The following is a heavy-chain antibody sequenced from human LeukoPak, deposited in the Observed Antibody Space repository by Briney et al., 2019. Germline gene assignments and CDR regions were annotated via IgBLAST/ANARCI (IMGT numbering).Heavy chain of an antibody. Sequence: PSETLSLTCTVSGGSIRSYYWSWIRQPPGKGLEWIGHIYYSGSTNYNPSLKSRVTISVDTSKNQFSLKLSSVTAADTAVYYCARHRGYYGSGYMDVWGKGTTVTISS. CDR1: GGSIRSYY. CDR2: IYYSGST. D-gene: IGHD3-10*01. CDR3: ARHRGYYGSGYMDV. V-gene: IGHV4-59*08. J-gene: IGHJ6*03.